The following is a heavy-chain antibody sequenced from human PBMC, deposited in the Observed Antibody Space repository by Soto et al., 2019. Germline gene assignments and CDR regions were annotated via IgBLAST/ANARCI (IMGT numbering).Heavy chain of an antibody. D-gene: IGHD3-10*01. J-gene: IGHJ5*02. CDR2: VIPSFGKA. CDR1: VGNFSSYS. Sequence: SVKVSCKTSVGNFSSYSIFGVRLDTGQGLEWMGGVIPSFGKAKYAQKFQGRVTITADESTSTAYMELSSLRSEDTAVYSCAKDPARIRDGVGRSEGWFDHWGQGTLVTVSS. V-gene: IGHV1-69*13. CDR3: AKDPARIRDGVGRSEGWFDH.